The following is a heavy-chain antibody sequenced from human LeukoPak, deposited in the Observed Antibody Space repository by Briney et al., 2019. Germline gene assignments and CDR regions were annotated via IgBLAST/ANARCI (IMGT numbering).Heavy chain of an antibody. D-gene: IGHD4-11*01. Sequence: GSLRLSCAASGFTFSSYSMKWVRQAPGKGLEWVSSISSSSSYIYYADSVKGRFTISRDNAKNSLYLQMNSLRAEDTAVYYCARGSTVTHNYFDYWGQGTLVTVSS. CDR3: ARGSTVTHNYFDY. CDR2: ISSSSSYI. CDR1: GFTFSSYS. V-gene: IGHV3-21*01. J-gene: IGHJ4*02.